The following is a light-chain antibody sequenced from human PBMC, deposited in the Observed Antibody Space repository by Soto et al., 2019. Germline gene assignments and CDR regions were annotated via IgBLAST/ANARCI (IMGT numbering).Light chain of an antibody. CDR1: DTVNIY. V-gene: IGKV3-11*01. Sequence: VVLTQSPATLSLSPGERATLSCRASDTVNIYLAWYQQKPGQAPRLLIYDASNRATGIPARFSGSGSGTDFTLTISSLEPEDPAIYYCQQRYNWPPLTFGQGTRLEIK. CDR3: QQRYNWPPLT. CDR2: DAS. J-gene: IGKJ5*01.